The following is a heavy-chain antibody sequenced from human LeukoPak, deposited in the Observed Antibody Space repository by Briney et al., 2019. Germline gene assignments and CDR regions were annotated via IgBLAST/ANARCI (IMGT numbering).Heavy chain of an antibody. CDR3: ARDLHRNQLDL. V-gene: IGHV3-74*03. CDR2: IDTDGSRT. J-gene: IGHJ5*02. Sequence: GGSLRLSCAASGFTFSSKWMFWVRQAPGKGLVWVSRIDTDGSRTTYADSVKGRFIISRDNTKNTLYLQMDSLRAEDTAVYYCARDLHRNQLDLWGLGTLVTVSS. CDR1: GFTFSSKW. D-gene: IGHD1-14*01.